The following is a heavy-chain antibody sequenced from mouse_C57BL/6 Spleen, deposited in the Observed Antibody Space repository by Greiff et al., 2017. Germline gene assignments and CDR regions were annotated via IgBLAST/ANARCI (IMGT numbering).Heavy chain of an antibody. CDR2: IYPGDGDT. D-gene: IGHD1-1*01. J-gene: IGHJ1*03. Sequence: QVQLQQSGAELVKPGASVKISCKASGYAFSSYWMNWVKQRHGKGLEWIGQIYPGDGDTNYNGKFKGKATLTADKSSSTAYMQLSSLTSEDSAVYFCARSAITTSYFDVWGTGTTVTVSS. CDR1: GYAFSSYW. CDR3: ARSAITTSYFDV. V-gene: IGHV1-80*01.